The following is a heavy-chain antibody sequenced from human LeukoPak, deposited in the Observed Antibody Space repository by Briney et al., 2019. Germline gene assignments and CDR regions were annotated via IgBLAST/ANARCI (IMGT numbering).Heavy chain of an antibody. CDR1: GYTFTGYY. V-gene: IGHV1-2*02. CDR3: AIICSSTSCVGY. D-gene: IGHD2-2*01. CDR2: INPNSGGT. Sequence: ASVKVSCKASGYTFTGYYMHWVRQAPGQGLEWMGWINPNSGGTNYAQKFQGRVTMTRDTSISTAYMELSRLRSDDTAVYYCAIICSSTSCVGYWGQGTLVTVSS. J-gene: IGHJ4*02.